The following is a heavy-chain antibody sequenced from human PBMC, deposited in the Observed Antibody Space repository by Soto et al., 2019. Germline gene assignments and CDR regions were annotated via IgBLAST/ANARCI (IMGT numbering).Heavy chain of an antibody. D-gene: IGHD6-13*01. CDR2: IYHSGST. V-gene: IGHV4-4*02. CDR1: SGSISSSNW. CDR3: AREIAAPGWFDP. Sequence: PSEIVSLTCAVSSGSISSSNWWSWVRQPPGKGLEWIGEIYHSGSTNYNPSLKSRVTISVDKSKNQFSLKLSSVTAADTAVYYCAREIAAPGWFDPWGQGTLVTVSS. J-gene: IGHJ5*02.